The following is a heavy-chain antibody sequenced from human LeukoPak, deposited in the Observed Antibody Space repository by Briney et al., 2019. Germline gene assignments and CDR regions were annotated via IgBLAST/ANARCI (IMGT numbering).Heavy chain of an antibody. CDR3: AKDNEGSNTVTNLATYYYYYMDV. CDR1: GFTFSSYA. V-gene: IGHV3-30*18. D-gene: IGHD4-11*01. CDR2: ISYDGSNK. Sequence: GGSLRLSCAASGFTFSSYAMSWVRQAPGKGLEWVAVISYDGSNKYYADSVKGRFTISRDNSKNTLYLQMNSLRAEDTAVYYCAKDNEGSNTVTNLATYYYYYMDVWGKGTTVTVSS. J-gene: IGHJ6*03.